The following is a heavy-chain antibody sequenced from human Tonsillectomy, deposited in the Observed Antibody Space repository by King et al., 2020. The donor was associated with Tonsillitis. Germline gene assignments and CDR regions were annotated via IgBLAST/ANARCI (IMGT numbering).Heavy chain of an antibody. V-gene: IGHV4-59*08. J-gene: IGHJ6*02. CDR2: IYYSGST. CDR3: ARSDQPYSYGNYYYGMDV. Sequence: QLQESGPGLVKPSETLSLTCTVSGGSISSYYWSWIRQPPGKGLEWIGYIYYSGSTNYNPSLKSRVTISVDTSKNQFSLKLSSVTAADTAVYYCARSDQPYSYGNYYYGMDVWGQGTTVTVSS. D-gene: IGHD5-18*01. CDR1: GGSISSYY.